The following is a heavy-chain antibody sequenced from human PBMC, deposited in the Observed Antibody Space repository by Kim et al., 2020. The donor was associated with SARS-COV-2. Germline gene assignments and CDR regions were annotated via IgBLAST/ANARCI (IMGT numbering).Heavy chain of an antibody. CDR2: INPIGGGT. CDR3: ARGDAGVSDY. Sequence: ASVKVSCKASGYTFTGYYIHWVRQAPGQGLEWMGWINPIGGGTNYAQKFQGRVTMTSDTSITTANMELNRLTSDDTAVYFCARGDAGVSDYWCQATLVTV. V-gene: IGHV1-2*02. D-gene: IGHD2-8*01. CDR1: GYTFTGYY. J-gene: IGHJ4*02.